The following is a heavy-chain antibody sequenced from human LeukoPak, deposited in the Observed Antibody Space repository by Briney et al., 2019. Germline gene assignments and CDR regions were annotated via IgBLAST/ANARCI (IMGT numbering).Heavy chain of an antibody. D-gene: IGHD3-22*01. CDR3: AKDAQGYYYDSSGYWGY. J-gene: IGHJ4*02. CDR2: IGGSGGST. CDR1: GFTFSSYA. Sequence: GGSLRLSCAASGFTFSSYAMSWVRQAPGKGLEWVSAIGGSGGSTYYADSVKGRFTISRDNSKNTLYLQMNSLRAEETAVYYCAKDAQGYYYDSSGYWGYWGQGTLVTVSS. V-gene: IGHV3-23*01.